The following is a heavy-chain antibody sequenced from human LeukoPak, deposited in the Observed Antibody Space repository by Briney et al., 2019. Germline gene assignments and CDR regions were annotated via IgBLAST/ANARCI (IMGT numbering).Heavy chain of an antibody. Sequence: GGSLRLSCAASRFILSSYWMSWVRQARGKGLEWVANIKQDGSEKYYVDSVKGRFTISRDNAKNSLYLQMNSLRVEDTAVYYCARDSLGSSFDYWGQGTLVTVSS. V-gene: IGHV3-7*05. CDR1: RFILSSYW. CDR2: IKQDGSEK. J-gene: IGHJ4*02. D-gene: IGHD2-15*01. CDR3: ARDSLGSSFDY.